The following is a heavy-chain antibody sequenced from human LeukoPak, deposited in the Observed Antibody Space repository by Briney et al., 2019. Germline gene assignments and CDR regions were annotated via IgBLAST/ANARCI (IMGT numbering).Heavy chain of an antibody. D-gene: IGHD3-3*01. CDR3: ARGGSTIFGALFDY. V-gene: IGHV3-15*01. J-gene: IGHJ4*02. CDR1: GFTFSNAW. CDR2: IKSKTDGGTT. Sequence: GGSLRLSCAASGFTFSNAWMSWVRQAPGKGLEWVGRIKSKTDGGTTDYAAPVKGRFTISRDDSKNTLYLQMGSLRPEDMGIYYCARGGSTIFGALFDYWGQGALVTVSS.